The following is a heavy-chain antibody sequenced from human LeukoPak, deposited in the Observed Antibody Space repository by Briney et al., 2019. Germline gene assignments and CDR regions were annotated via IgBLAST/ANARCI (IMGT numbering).Heavy chain of an antibody. CDR2: ISGRATKT. CDR3: AKERPETTAFDS. J-gene: IGHJ4*02. D-gene: IGHD1-7*01. V-gene: IGHV3-23*01. Sequence: GGTLRLSCAASGFTFDDYPMYWVRRAPGKGLEWVSAISGRATKTYYADSVKGRFTISRDDSKNTLFLQMNSLRAEDTAVYYCAKERPETTAFDSWGQGALVTVSS. CDR1: GFTFDDYP.